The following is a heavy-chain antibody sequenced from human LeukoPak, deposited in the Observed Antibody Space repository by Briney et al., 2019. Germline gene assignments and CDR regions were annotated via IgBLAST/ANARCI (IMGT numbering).Heavy chain of an antibody. J-gene: IGHJ6*02. V-gene: IGHV4-59*08. Sequence: SETLSLTCTVSGGSITSYYWSWIRQPPGKGLEWIGYIYYGGSTNYNPSLKSRVTISVDTSKNQFSLKLSSVTAADTAVYYCARYTRGRNGMDVWGQGTTVTVSS. CDR1: GGSITSYY. CDR3: ARYTRGRNGMDV. CDR2: IYYGGST. D-gene: IGHD1-26*01.